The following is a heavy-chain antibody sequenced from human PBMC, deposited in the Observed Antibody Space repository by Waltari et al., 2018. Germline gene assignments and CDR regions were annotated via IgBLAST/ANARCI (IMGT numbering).Heavy chain of an antibody. Sequence: EVQLLESGGGLVQPGGSLRLSCAASGFAFSIYAMSWVRQAPGKGREGVSAIGGSGDRTYYADSVKGRFTISRDNSKNTLYLQMNSLRAEDTAIYYCAKSRGSYSLDYWGQGTLVTVSS. CDR1: GFAFSIYA. V-gene: IGHV3-23*01. J-gene: IGHJ4*02. CDR3: AKSRGSYSLDY. D-gene: IGHD1-26*01. CDR2: IGGSGDRT.